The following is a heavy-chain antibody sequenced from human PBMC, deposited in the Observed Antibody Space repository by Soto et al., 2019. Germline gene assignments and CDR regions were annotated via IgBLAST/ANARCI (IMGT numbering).Heavy chain of an antibody. J-gene: IGHJ6*02. CDR2: INTYNGKT. D-gene: IGHD3-16*01. CDR3: AMVDVYVTPSPQDV. CDR1: GYTFTRYG. V-gene: IGHV1-18*01. Sequence: QVQLVQSGAEVKNPGASVKVSCKASGYTFTRYGIGWARQAPGQGLEWMGWINTYNGKTNYAQNVQGRVTLTTDTSXSTAYMELRSLRSNDTAIYYCAMVDVYVTPSPQDVWGQGTTVTVSS.